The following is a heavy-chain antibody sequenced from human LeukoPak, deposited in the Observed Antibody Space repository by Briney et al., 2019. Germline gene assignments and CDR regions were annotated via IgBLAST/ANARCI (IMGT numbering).Heavy chain of an antibody. J-gene: IGHJ5*02. CDR2: ISSSSSYI. CDR1: GFTFSSYS. CDR3: AKDMSAGTPNWFDP. V-gene: IGHV3-21*01. Sequence: KPGGSLRLSCAASGFTFSSYSMNWVRQAPGKGLEWVSSISSSSSYIYYADSVKGRFTISRDNAKNSLYLQMNSLRAEDTAVYYCAKDMSAGTPNWFDPWGQGTLVTVSS. D-gene: IGHD6-19*01.